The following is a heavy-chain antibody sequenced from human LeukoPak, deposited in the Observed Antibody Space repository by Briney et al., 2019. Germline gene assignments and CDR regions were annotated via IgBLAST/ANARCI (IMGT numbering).Heavy chain of an antibody. CDR3: ARDGWELCLGDYYYYMDV. Sequence: GGSLRLSCAASGFTFSDYYMSWIRQTPGKGLEWISYISTNGSGIYYADSVKGRYTISRDNAKNSLYLQMSSLRAEDTAVYYCARDGWELCLGDYYYYMDVWGKGTTVTISS. J-gene: IGHJ6*03. CDR2: ISTNGSGI. D-gene: IGHD3-16*01. CDR1: GFTFSDYY. V-gene: IGHV3-11*01.